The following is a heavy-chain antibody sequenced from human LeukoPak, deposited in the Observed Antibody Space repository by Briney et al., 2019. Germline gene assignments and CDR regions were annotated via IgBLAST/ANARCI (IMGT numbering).Heavy chain of an antibody. CDR2: ISYDGSNK. V-gene: IGHV3-30*18. CDR1: GFTFSSYG. CDR3: AKDLNYDSSGYSWFDP. D-gene: IGHD3-22*01. J-gene: IGHJ5*02. Sequence: GRSLRLSCAASGFTFSSYGMHWVRQAPGRGLEWVAVISYDGSNKYYADSVKGRFTISRDNSKNTLYLQMNSLRAEDTAVYYCAKDLNYDSSGYSWFDPWGQGTLVTVSS.